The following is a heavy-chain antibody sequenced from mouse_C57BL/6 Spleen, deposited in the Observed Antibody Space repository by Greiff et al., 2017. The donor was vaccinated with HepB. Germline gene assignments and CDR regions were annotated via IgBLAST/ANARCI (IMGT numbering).Heavy chain of an antibody. Sequence: VQLQQPGAELVRPGSSVKLSCKASGYTFTSYWMHWVKQRPIQGLEWIGNIDPSDSETRYNQKFKDKATLTVDKSSSTAYMQLSSLTSEDSAVYYCARDYGNYFDYWGQGTTLTVSS. V-gene: IGHV1-52*01. J-gene: IGHJ2*01. D-gene: IGHD2-1*01. CDR2: IDPSDSET. CDR3: ARDYGNYFDY. CDR1: GYTFTSYW.